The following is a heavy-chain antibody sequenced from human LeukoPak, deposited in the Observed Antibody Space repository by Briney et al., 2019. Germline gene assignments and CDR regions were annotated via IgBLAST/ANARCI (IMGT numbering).Heavy chain of an antibody. D-gene: IGHD3-22*01. J-gene: IGHJ4*02. Sequence: QSGRSLRLSCAASGFTFSSYGMHWVRQAPGKGLEWVAVISYDGSNKYCADSVKGRFTISRDNSKNTLYLQMNSLRAEDTAVYYCAKILAYYYDSSGYYSDYWGQGTLVTVSS. CDR1: GFTFSSYG. CDR3: AKILAYYYDSSGYYSDY. V-gene: IGHV3-30*18. CDR2: ISYDGSNK.